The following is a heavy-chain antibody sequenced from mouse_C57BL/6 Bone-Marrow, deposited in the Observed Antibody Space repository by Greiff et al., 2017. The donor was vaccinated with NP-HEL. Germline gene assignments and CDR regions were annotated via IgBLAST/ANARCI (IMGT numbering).Heavy chain of an antibody. CDR2: IRNKANGYTT. CDR3: ARWGVGDRGWFAY. Sequence: EVKLMESGGGLVQPGGSLSLSCAASGFTFTDYYMSWVRQPPGKALEWLGFIRNKANGYTTEYSASVKGRFTISRDNSQSILYLQMNALRAEDSATYVCARWGVGDRGWFAYWGQGTLVTVSA. V-gene: IGHV7-3*01. CDR1: GFTFTDYY. D-gene: IGHD3-3*01. J-gene: IGHJ3*01.